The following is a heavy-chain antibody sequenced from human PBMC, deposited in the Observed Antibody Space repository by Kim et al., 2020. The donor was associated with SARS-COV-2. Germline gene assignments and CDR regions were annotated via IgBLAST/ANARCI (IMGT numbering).Heavy chain of an antibody. Sequence: ASVKVSCKASGYTFTSYAMNWVRQAPGQGLEWMGWINTNTGNPTYAQGFTGRFVISLDTSVSTAYLQISSLKAEDTAVYYCARDLEQQLVLYYYYYMDVWGKGTTVTVSS. J-gene: IGHJ6*03. CDR2: INTNTGNP. CDR3: ARDLEQQLVLYYYYYMDV. V-gene: IGHV7-4-1*02. CDR1: GYTFTSYA. D-gene: IGHD6-13*01.